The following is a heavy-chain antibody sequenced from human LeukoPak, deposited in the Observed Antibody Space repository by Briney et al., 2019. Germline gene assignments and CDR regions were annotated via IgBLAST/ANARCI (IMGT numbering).Heavy chain of an antibody. V-gene: IGHV1-18*01. CDR3: ARAPTHNWNDVPQYYYYGMDV. CDR1: GYTFTSYG. Sequence: ASVKVSCKASGYTFTSYGISWVRQAPGQGLEWMGWISAYNGNTNYAQKLQGRVTMTTDTSTSTAYMELRSLRSEDTAAYYCARAPTHNWNDVPQYYYYGMDVWGQGTTVTVSS. CDR2: ISAYNGNT. D-gene: IGHD1-20*01. J-gene: IGHJ6*02.